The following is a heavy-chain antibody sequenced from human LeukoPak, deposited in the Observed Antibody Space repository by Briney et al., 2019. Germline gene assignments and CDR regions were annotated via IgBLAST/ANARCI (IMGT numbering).Heavy chain of an antibody. CDR2: IYYSGST. J-gene: IGHJ4*02. V-gene: IGHV4-31*03. Sequence: SETLSLTCTVSGDSINSGGYFWSWIRQHPGKGLEWIGYIYYSGSTYYNPSLKSRVTISVDTSKNQFSLKLSSVTAADTAVYYCARSGLVAGPDYWGQGTLVTVSS. D-gene: IGHD6-19*01. CDR3: ARSGLVAGPDY. CDR1: GDSINSGGYF.